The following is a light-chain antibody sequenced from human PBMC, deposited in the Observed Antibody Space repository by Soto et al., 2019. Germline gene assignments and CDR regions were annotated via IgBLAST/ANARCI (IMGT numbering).Light chain of an antibody. J-gene: IGKJ2*01. V-gene: IGKV3-20*01. Sequence: EIVLTQSPGTLSLSPGERATLSCRASQSVSSSYLAWYQQKPGQAPRLLIYGTSSRATGIPDRFSGSGSGADFTLTINRLEPEDFAVYYCQQYGSSPPYTFGQGTKQEIK. CDR1: QSVSSSY. CDR2: GTS. CDR3: QQYGSSPPYT.